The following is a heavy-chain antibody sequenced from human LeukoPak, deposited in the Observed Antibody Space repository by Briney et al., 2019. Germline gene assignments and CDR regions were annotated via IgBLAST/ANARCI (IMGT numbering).Heavy chain of an antibody. CDR1: GYTLTELS. V-gene: IGHV1-24*01. CDR3: ATEAAGYYGSGSYLS. CDR2: FDPEDGET. D-gene: IGHD3-10*01. J-gene: IGHJ5*02. Sequence: GASVKVSCKVSGYTLTELSMHWVRQAPGKGLEWMGGFDPEDGETIYAQKFQGRVTMTEDTSTDTAYMELSSLRSGDTAVYYCATEAAGYYGSGSYLSWGQGTLVTVSS.